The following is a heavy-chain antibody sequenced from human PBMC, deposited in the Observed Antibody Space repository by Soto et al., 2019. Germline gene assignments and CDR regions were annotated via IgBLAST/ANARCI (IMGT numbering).Heavy chain of an antibody. V-gene: IGHV3-11*01. D-gene: IGHD5-12*01. CDR1: GFTFSDYY. CDR3: ARGTARDISGYERFDY. CDR2: ISSSGSTI. Sequence: GGSLRLSCAAPGFTFSDYYMTWIRQAPGKGLEWVSYISSSGSTIYHADSVKGRFTISRDNAKNSLYLQMNSLRAEDTAVYYCARGTARDISGYERFDYWSQGTLVTVSS. J-gene: IGHJ4*01.